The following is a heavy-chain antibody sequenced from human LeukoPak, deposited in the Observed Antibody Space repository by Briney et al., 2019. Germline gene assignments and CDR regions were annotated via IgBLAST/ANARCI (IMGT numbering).Heavy chain of an antibody. CDR2: IYYSGST. D-gene: IGHD3-3*01. CDR1: GGSISSYY. J-gene: IGHJ5*02. V-gene: IGHV4-59*12. CDR3: ARGIPSYYDFWSGQRGTYWFDP. Sequence: KPSETLSLTCTVSGGSISSYYWSWIRQPPGKGLEWIGYIYYSGSTNYNPSLKSRVTISVDTSKNQFSLKLSSVTAADTAVYYCARGIPSYYDFWSGQRGTYWFDPWGQGTLVTVSS.